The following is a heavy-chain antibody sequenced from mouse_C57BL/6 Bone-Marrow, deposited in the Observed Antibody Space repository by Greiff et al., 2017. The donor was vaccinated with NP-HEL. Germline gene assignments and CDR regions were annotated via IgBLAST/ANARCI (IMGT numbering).Heavy chain of an antibody. J-gene: IGHJ1*03. D-gene: IGHD4-1*01. V-gene: IGHV2-5*01. CDR2: IWRGGST. CDR1: GFSLTSYG. Sequence: VQLQQSGPGLVQPSQSLSITCTVSGFSLTSYGVHWVRQSPGKGLEWLGVIWRGGSTDYNAAFMSRLSITKDNSKSQVFFKMNSLQADDTAIYYCAKGVWDADWYFDVWGTGTTVTVSS. CDR3: AKGVWDADWYFDV.